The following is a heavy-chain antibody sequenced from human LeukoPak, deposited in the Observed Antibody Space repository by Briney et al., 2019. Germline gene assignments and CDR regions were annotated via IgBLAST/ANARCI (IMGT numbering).Heavy chain of an antibody. Sequence: GGSLRLSCAASGFTFSTYAIHWVRQAPGKGLVWVSRIKSDGSTTTYADSVKGRFTISRDNAKNTLYLQMNSLRAEDAAVYYCARVVDTHFDYWGQGTLVTVSS. CDR3: ARVVDTHFDY. CDR1: GFTFSTYA. J-gene: IGHJ4*02. V-gene: IGHV3-74*01. D-gene: IGHD5-18*01. CDR2: IKSDGSTT.